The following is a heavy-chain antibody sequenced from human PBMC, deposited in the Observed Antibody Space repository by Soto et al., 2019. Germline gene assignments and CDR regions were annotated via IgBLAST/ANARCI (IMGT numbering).Heavy chain of an antibody. CDR1: GYTFNFYG. V-gene: IGHV1-18*01. D-gene: IGHD3-16*01. CDR2: ISGFNGKT. Sequence: ASVKVSCKASGYTFNFYGITWVRQAPGQGLEWVGWISGFNGKTNYAADLQGRVTRTTDTSPSTAYMELRGLRSDDTAVYYCARIGVSSGHESPDFDSWGQGTLVTVSS. J-gene: IGHJ4*02. CDR3: ARIGVSSGHESPDFDS.